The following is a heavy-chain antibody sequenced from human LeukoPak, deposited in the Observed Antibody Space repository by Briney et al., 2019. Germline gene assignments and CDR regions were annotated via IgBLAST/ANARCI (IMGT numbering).Heavy chain of an antibody. D-gene: IGHD1-7*01. V-gene: IGHV3-30-3*02. Sequence: GGSLRLSCAASGFTFSSYAMHWVRQAPGKGLEWVAVISYDGSKKYYADSVKGRFTISRDNSKNTLYQQMNSLRVEDTAIYYCAKRTTGPIRYFDYWGQGTLVTVSS. J-gene: IGHJ4*02. CDR2: ISYDGSKK. CDR3: AKRTTGPIRYFDY. CDR1: GFTFSSYA.